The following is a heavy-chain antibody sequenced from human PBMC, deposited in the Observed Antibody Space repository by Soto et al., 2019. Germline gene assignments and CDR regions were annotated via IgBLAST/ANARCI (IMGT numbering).Heavy chain of an antibody. V-gene: IGHV4-59*06. CDR1: SGSISTYY. D-gene: IGHD6-6*01. J-gene: IGHJ6*02. CDR3: ARDAQSIAARPSNYYGMDV. CDR2: IYYSGST. Sequence: SETLSLTCTVSSGSISTYYWSWIRQHPGKGLEWIGYIYYSGSTYYNPSLKSRVTISVDTSKNQFSLKLSSVTAADTAVYYCARDAQSIAARPSNYYGMDVWGQGTTVTVSS.